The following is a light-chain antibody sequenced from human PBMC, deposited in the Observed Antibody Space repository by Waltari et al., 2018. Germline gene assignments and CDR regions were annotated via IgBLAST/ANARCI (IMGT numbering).Light chain of an antibody. V-gene: IGKV3-20*01. CDR2: GAS. CDR3: QKYEAVPAT. CDR1: QSVGRY. Sequence: EIVLTQSPGTLSLSPGERATLPSQASQSVGRYLAWYQQKPGQAPRLLIYGASTRATGIPDRFSGSGSGTDFSLIISRLEPEDFAVYFCQKYEAVPATFGQGTKVEIK. J-gene: IGKJ1*01.